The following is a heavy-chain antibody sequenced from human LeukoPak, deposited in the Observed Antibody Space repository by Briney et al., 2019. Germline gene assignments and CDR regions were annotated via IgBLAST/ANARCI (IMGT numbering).Heavy chain of an antibody. J-gene: IGHJ5*02. V-gene: IGHV4-59*01. CDR3: ARGAHYDVLTGYTKGSWFDP. CDR1: GGSIGSYY. D-gene: IGHD3-9*01. CDR2: IHYGGNT. Sequence: SETLSLTCTVSGGSIGSYYWSWIRQPPGKGLEWIGNIHYGGNTNYNPSLRSRLTMSLDTSKNQFSLELRSVTAADTAVYYCARGAHYDVLTGYTKGSWFDPWGQGTLVTVSS.